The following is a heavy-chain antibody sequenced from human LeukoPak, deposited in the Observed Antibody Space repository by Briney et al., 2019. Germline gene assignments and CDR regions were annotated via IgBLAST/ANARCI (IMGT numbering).Heavy chain of an antibody. CDR2: FDPEDGET. D-gene: IGHD4-17*01. CDR1: GYALTELS. V-gene: IGHV1-24*01. Sequence: ASVKVSCKVSGYALTELSMHWVRQAPGKGLEWMGGFDPEDGETIYAQKFQGRVTMTEDTSTDTAYMELSSLRSEDTAVYYCATSRTVTGVIDYWGQGTLVTVSS. J-gene: IGHJ4*02. CDR3: ATSRTVTGVIDY.